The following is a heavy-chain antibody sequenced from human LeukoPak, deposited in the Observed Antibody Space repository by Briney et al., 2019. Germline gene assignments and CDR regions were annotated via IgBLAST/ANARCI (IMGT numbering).Heavy chain of an antibody. Sequence: SETLSLTCTVSGGSISSSSYYWGWIRQPPGKGLEWIGSIYYSGSTYYNPSLKSRVTISVDTSKNQFSLKLTSVTAADTAVYYCARVQSRLSWFDPWGQGTLVTVSS. CDR2: IYYSGST. CDR3: ARVQSRLSWFDP. J-gene: IGHJ5*02. CDR1: GGSISSSSYY. V-gene: IGHV4-39*07.